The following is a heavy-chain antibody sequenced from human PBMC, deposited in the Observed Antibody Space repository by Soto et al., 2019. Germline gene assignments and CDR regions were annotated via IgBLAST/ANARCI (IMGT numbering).Heavy chain of an antibody. V-gene: IGHV4-39*01. Sequence: SETLSLTCTVSGGSISSSSYYWGWIRQPPGKGLEWIGSIYYSGSTYYNPSLKSRVTIFVDTSKNQFSLKLSSVTAADTAVYYCARHGDVLRSLGFDLWGQGIRVTVSS. D-gene: IGHD3-3*01. CDR3: ARHGDVLRSLGFDL. J-gene: IGHJ5*02. CDR1: GGSISSSSYY. CDR2: IYYSGST.